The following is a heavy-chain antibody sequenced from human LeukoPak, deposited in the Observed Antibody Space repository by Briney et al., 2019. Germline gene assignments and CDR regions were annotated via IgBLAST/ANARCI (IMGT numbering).Heavy chain of an antibody. D-gene: IGHD3-16*01. J-gene: IGHJ4*02. CDR1: GFTFSSYG. V-gene: IGHV3-30*02. CDR2: IRDDGSTR. CDR3: AKVPHSWGLFDS. Sequence: PGGSLRLSCAASGFTFSSYGMHWVRQAPGKGLEWVAVIRDDGSTRYYAESVKGRFTVSRDNSKNTLYLQMDSLRIEGTAVYYCAKVPHSWGLFDSWGQGTLVTVSS.